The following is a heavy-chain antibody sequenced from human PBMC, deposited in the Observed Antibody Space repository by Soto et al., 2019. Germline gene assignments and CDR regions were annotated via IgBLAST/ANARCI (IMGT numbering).Heavy chain of an antibody. CDR2: INPDSGNT. V-gene: IGHV1-3*01. D-gene: IGHD2-15*01. Sequence: VASVKVSCKASGGTFSSYAISWVRQAPGQRLEWMGWINPDSGNTKSSQKFQDRVIITRDTSASTAYMDLSSLRSEDTAVYYCARGIATGQLDPWGQGTLVTVSS. CDR3: ARGIATGQLDP. CDR1: GGTFSSYA. J-gene: IGHJ5*02.